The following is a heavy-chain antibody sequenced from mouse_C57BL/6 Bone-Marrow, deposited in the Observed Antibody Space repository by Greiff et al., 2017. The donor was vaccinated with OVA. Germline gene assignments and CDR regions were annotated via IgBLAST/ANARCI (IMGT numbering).Heavy chain of an antibody. Sequence: EVMLVESGGGLVQPGGSLKLSCAASGFTFSDYYMYWVRQTPEKRLEWVAYISNGGGSTYYPDTVKGRFTISRDNAKNTLYLQMSRLKSEDTAMYYCARHALRYFDVWGTGTTVTVSS. V-gene: IGHV5-12*01. CDR1: GFTFSDYY. J-gene: IGHJ1*03. CDR3: ARHALRYFDV. CDR2: ISNGGGST.